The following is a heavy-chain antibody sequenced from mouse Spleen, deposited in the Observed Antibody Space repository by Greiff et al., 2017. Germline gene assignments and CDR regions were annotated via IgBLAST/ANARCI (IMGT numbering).Heavy chain of an antibody. D-gene: IGHD2-1*01. V-gene: IGHV5-9-3*01. CDR2: ISSGGSYT. J-gene: IGHJ3*01. CDR3: ARQGGNPWFAY. Sequence: EVKLMESGGGLVKPGGSLKLSCAASGFTFSSYAMSWVRQTPEKRLEWVATISSGGSYTYYPDSVKGRFTISRDNAKNTLYLQMSSLRSEDTAMYYCARQGGNPWFAYWGQGTLVTVSA. CDR1: GFTFSSYA.